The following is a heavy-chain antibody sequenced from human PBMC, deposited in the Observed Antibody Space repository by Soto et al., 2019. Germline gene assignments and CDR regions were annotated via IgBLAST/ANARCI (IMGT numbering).Heavy chain of an antibody. CDR1: GGSFSGYY. V-gene: IGHV4-34*01. Sequence: PSETLSLTCAVYGGSFSGYYWSWIRQPPGKGLEWIGEINHSGSTNYNPSLKSRVTISVDTSKNQFSLKLSSVTAADTAVYYCARDRRGYSYGYRFDYWGQGTLVTV. CDR3: ARDRRGYSYGYRFDY. CDR2: INHSGST. D-gene: IGHD5-18*01. J-gene: IGHJ4*02.